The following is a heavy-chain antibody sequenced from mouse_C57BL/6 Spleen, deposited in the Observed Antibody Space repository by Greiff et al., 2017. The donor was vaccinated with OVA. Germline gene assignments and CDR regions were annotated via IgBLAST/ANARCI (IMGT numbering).Heavy chain of an antibody. Sequence: QVQLQQPGAELVMPGASVKLSCKASGYTFTSYWMHWVKQRPGQGLEWIGEIDPSDSYTNYNQKFKGKSTLTVDKSSSTAYMQLSSLTSEDSAVYYCARYGNSYAMDYWGQGTSVTVSS. V-gene: IGHV1-69*01. CDR3: ARYGNSYAMDY. CDR1: GYTFTSYW. J-gene: IGHJ4*01. CDR2: IDPSDSYT. D-gene: IGHD2-1*01.